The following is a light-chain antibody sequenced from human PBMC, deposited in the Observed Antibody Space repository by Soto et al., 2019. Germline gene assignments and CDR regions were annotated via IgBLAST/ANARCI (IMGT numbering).Light chain of an antibody. CDR1: SSDVGGYNY. Sequence: ALTQPASVSGSPGQSITISCTGTSSDVGGYNYVSWYQQHPGKAPKLMIYEVSNRPSGVSNRFSGSKSGNTASLTISGLQAEDEADYYCSSYTSSSTAHVFGTGTKVTVL. CDR2: EVS. J-gene: IGLJ1*01. CDR3: SSYTSSSTAHV. V-gene: IGLV2-14*01.